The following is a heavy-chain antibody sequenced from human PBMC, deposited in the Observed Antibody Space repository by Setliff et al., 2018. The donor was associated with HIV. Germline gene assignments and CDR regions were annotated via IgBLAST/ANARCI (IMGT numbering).Heavy chain of an antibody. V-gene: IGHV4-39*07. Sequence: SETLSLTCTVSGGSISNNDYYWGWIRQPPGKGLEWIGNIYYSGSTYYNPSLKSRVTISVDTSKNQFSLKLSSVTAADTAVYYCARAGGSGSYYHLDYYYYMDVWGKGTTVTVSS. CDR2: IYYSGST. D-gene: IGHD3-10*01. CDR1: GGSISNNDYY. CDR3: ARAGGSGSYYHLDYYYYMDV. J-gene: IGHJ6*03.